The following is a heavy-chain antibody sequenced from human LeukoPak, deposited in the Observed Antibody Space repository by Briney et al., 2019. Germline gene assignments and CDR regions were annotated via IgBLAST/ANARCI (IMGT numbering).Heavy chain of an antibody. V-gene: IGHV3-7*03. CDR2: MKQDGSEQ. CDR1: GFTFSNYW. J-gene: IGHJ4*02. D-gene: IGHD3-3*01. Sequence: GGSLRLSCTASGFTFSNYWTSWVRQAPGKGLEWVANMKQDGSEQYYVDSMKGRFTISRDNAKNSLYLQINSLRAEDTAVYYCARDRHYDFWSGYYTPFNSWGQGTLVTVSS. CDR3: ARDRHYDFWSGYYTPFNS.